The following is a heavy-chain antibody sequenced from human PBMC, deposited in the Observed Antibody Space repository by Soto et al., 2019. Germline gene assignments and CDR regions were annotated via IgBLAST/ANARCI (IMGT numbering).Heavy chain of an antibody. CDR3: VRSLTKGPYYFDY. CDR1: GLIVNDHY. V-gene: IGHV3-66*01. Sequence: PGGSLRLSCAASGLIVNDHYMNWVRQAPGKGLEWVSLIYSSGNTNYADSVKDRFTILRDNSKNTLYLQMSSLRAEDTAVYYCVRSLTKGPYYFDYWGPGILVTVSS. J-gene: IGHJ4*02. CDR2: IYSSGNT.